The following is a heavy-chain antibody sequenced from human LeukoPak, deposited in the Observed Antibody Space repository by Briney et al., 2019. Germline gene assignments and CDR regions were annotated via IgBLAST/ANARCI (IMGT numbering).Heavy chain of an antibody. CDR1: GSSINSVYS. CDR2: IYHNGNT. V-gene: IGHV4-38-2*02. D-gene: IGHD3-22*01. CDR3: ASYKTYYDSSGNPFDY. J-gene: IGHJ4*02. Sequence: SETLSLTCTVVGSSINSVYSWGWIRQPPGKGLEWIGSIYHNGNTYYNSSLKSRVTISVHTSENQFSLKLSSVTAADTAVYYCASYKTYYDSSGNPFDYWGQGTLVTVSS.